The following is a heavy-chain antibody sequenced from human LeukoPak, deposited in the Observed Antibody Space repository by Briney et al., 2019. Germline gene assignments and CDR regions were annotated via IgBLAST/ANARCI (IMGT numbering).Heavy chain of an antibody. D-gene: IGHD6-6*01. CDR3: VRNSKSGVSVRPPYYYYYMDV. CDR1: GYTFTSYY. CDR2: IDPNSGGT. Sequence: ASVKVSSKASGYTFTSYYIHWVRQAPGQGLEWMGWIDPNSGGTNSAQKFQGRVTMTRYTSISTAYMELSRLRSDDTAVYYCVRNSKSGVSVRPPYYYYYMDVWGKGTGVTVSS. V-gene: IGHV1-2*02. J-gene: IGHJ6*03.